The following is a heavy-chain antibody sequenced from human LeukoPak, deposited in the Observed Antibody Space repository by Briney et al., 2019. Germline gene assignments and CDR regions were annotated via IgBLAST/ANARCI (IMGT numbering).Heavy chain of an antibody. CDR1: GFTLRDYY. CDR3: GSSETLLYGGGDY. J-gene: IGHJ4*02. V-gene: IGHV3-11*01. CDR2: ISSSCRTI. D-gene: IGHD2-2*02. Sequence: GGPLRLPCAASGFTLRDYYKRCMPQARGKALEGVSYISSSCRTIYYANSVKCRFTTCRDSAKVSLYLQMISLRAEDTAEYCCGSSETLLYGGGDYWGQGTLVTVSS.